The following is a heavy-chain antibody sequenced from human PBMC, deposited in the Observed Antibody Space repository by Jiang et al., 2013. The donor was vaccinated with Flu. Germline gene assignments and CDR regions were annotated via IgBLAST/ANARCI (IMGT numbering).Heavy chain of an antibody. Sequence: GSGLVKPSQTLSLTCAVSGGSISSGGYSWSWIRQPPGKGLEWIGYIYHSGSTYYNPSLKSRVTISVDRSKNQFSLKLSSVTAADTAVYYCARMPEYQLLDYWGQGTLVT. D-gene: IGHD2-2*01. CDR1: GGSISSGGYS. CDR3: ARMPEYQLLDY. CDR2: IYHSGST. V-gene: IGHV4-30-2*01. J-gene: IGHJ4*02.